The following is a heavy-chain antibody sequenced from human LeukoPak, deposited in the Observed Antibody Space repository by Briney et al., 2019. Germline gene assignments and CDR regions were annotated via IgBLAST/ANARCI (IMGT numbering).Heavy chain of an antibody. Sequence: GMSLRLSCAASGFSFSTYAMHWVRQAPGKGLEWVALISDDGSKNYYADSVKGRFTISRDNSKNTLYLQMNSLRAEDTAVYYCAREGKRDDYNFFDYWGQGTLVTVSS. CDR2: ISDDGSKN. J-gene: IGHJ4*02. CDR1: GFSFSTYA. CDR3: AREGKRDDYNFFDY. V-gene: IGHV3-30*19. D-gene: IGHD5-24*01.